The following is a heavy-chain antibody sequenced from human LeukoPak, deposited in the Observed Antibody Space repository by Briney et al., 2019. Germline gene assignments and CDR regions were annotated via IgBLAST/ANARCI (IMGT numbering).Heavy chain of an antibody. J-gene: IGHJ4*02. Sequence: SAKVSCKVSGYTLTELSMHWVRQAPGKGLEWMGGFDPEDGETIYAQKFQGRVTMTEDTSTDTAYMELSSLRSEETAVYYCATAYYYDSSGYSLNLNYWGQGTLVTVSS. CDR1: GYTLTELS. D-gene: IGHD3-22*01. V-gene: IGHV1-24*01. CDR2: FDPEDGET. CDR3: ATAYYYDSSGYSLNLNY.